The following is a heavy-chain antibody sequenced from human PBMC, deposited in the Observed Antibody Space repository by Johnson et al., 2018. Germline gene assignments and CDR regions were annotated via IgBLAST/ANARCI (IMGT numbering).Heavy chain of an antibody. CDR1: GFIFYNYA. J-gene: IGHJ4*02. CDR3: AKGIKGNAISWDTDY. D-gene: IGHD1-26*01. CDR2: IRGYPGGGNT. V-gene: IGHV3-23*01. Sequence: EVQLLESGGDLVQPAWSLSLSCAASGFIFYNYAMTLVRQAPGTGLEWVATIRGYPGGGNTFYSDSVKGRFTISRDDSKNRLYLQMNSLRAEDTAVYYCAKGIKGNAISWDTDYWGQGTLVTVSS.